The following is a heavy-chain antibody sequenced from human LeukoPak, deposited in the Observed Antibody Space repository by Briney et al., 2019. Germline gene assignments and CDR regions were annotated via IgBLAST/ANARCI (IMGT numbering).Heavy chain of an antibody. Sequence: SPSETLSPTCTVSGGSISYYYWSWIRQSPGKGLEWIGYIYYSGTTNYNPSLKSRVTISVDTSKNQFSLQLRSVTAADTAVYYCAREDPQTTVPEGMDVWGQGTTVTVSS. CDR3: AREDPQTTVPEGMDV. J-gene: IGHJ6*02. D-gene: IGHD4-17*01. V-gene: IGHV4-59*01. CDR1: GGSISYYY. CDR2: IYYSGTT.